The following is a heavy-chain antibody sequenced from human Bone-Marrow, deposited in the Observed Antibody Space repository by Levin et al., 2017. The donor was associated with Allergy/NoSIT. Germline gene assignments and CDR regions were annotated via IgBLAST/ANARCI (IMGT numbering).Heavy chain of an antibody. CDR3: ASWRVGYCSGGSCYYGMDV. V-gene: IGHV1-2*06. J-gene: IGHJ6*02. CDR2: INPNSGGT. D-gene: IGHD2-15*01. CDR1: GYTFTGYY. Sequence: ASVKVSCKASGYTFTGYYMHWVRQAPGQGLEWMGRINPNSGGTNYAQKFQGRVTMTRDTSISTAYMELSRLRSDDTAVYYCASWRVGYCSGGSCYYGMDVWGQGTTVTVSS.